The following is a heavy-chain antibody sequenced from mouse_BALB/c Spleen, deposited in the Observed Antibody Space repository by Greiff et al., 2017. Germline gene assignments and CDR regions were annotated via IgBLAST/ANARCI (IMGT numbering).Heavy chain of an antibody. J-gene: IGHJ4*01. CDR1: GYSITSDYA. Sequence: VQLQQSGPGLVKPSQSLSLTCTVTGYSITSDYAWNWIRQFPGNKLEWMGYISYSGSTSYNPSLKSRISITRDTSKNQFFLQLNSVTTEDTATYYCARRYGNYDYYAMDYWGQGTSVTVSS. V-gene: IGHV3-2*02. D-gene: IGHD2-1*01. CDR2: ISYSGST. CDR3: ARRYGNYDYYAMDY.